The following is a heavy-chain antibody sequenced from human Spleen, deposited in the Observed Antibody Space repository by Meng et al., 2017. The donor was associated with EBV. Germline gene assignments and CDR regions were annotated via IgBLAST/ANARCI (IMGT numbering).Heavy chain of an antibody. J-gene: IGHJ5*02. CDR3: ARIDTTGYNVVP. D-gene: IGHD3-22*01. CDR2: IYHGGST. Sequence: QVQLRESGPGLVTPSGTLSLTCAVSGASITSSNWWTWVRQSPGKGLEWIGEIYHGGSTNYNPSLKSRVTILVDKSKNQFSLKVNSVTAADTAVYYCARIDTTGYNVVPWGQGTLVTVSS. V-gene: IGHV4-4*02. CDR1: GASITSSNW.